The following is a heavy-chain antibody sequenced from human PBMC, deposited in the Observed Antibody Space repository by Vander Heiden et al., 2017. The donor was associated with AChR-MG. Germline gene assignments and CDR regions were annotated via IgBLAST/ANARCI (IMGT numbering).Heavy chain of an antibody. V-gene: IGHV3-30-3*01. J-gene: IGHJ4*02. D-gene: IGHD1-26*01. Sequence: QVQLVESGGGVVQPGRSPRLSCPASGFHFSSSALHRVRQAPGKGLGWVAVISYDGSNKYYADSVKGRFTISRDNSKNTLYLQMNSLRAEDTAVYYCAREFLSGNYGYFDYWGQGTLVTVSS. CDR3: AREFLSGNYGYFDY. CDR1: GFHFSSSA. CDR2: ISYDGSNK.